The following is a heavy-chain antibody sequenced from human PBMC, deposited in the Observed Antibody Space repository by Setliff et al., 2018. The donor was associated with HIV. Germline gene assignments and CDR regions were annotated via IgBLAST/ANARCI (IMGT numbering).Heavy chain of an antibody. CDR2: TYHTGTP. CDR3: ARNPPRFHYISTDSSPVNSWYFDL. CDR1: GYSLSSGYY. J-gene: IGHJ2*01. V-gene: IGHV4-38-2*02. Sequence: SETLSLTCSVSGYSLSSGYYWGWVRQPPGKGPEFIGSTYHTGTPYYNPSLKSRVAISVDTSNNQFFLSLTSVTAADAAVYYCARNPPRFHYISTDSSPVNSWYFDLWGRGTLVTVSS. D-gene: IGHD2-8*02.